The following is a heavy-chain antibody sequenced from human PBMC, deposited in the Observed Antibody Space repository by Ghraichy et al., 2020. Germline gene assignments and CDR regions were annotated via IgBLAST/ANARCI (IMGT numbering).Heavy chain of an antibody. CDR1: GYTFTSYG. J-gene: IGHJ3*02. CDR3: ARAHGGDGYLSGCTDAFDI. CDR2: ISAYNGNT. Sequence: ASVKVSCKASGYTFTSYGMNWLRQAPGQGLEWMGWISAYNGNTNYAPNLQGRVTLTTDTSTRTAYMELRRLRSDDTAVYYCARAHGGDGYLSGCTDAFDIWGQGTMVTVSS. D-gene: IGHD2-21*02. V-gene: IGHV1-18*04.